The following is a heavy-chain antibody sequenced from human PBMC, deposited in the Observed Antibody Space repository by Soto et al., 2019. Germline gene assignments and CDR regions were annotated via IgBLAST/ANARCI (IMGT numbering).Heavy chain of an antibody. CDR2: VFHSGST. J-gene: IGHJ4*02. CDR1: GGSVSSGSYY. CDR3: ARDSSGRYDY. V-gene: IGHV4-61*01. Sequence: SETLSLTCTVSGGSVSSGSYYWSWIRQPPGEGLEWTGWVFHSGSTKYNASLKSRVTISVDRSKNQFSLNLSYVTAADTAVYYCARDSSGRYDYWGQGTLVTVSS. D-gene: IGHD1-26*01.